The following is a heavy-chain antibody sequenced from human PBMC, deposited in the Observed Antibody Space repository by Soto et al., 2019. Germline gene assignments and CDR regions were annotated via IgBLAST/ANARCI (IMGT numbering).Heavy chain of an antibody. J-gene: IGHJ5*02. CDR2: NSAYNGNT. CDR1: GYTFTSYG. Sequence: GASVKVSCKASGYTFTSYGISRVRQAPGQGLEWMGWNSAYNGNTNYAQKLQGRVTMTTDTSTSTAYMELRSLRSDDTAVYYCARDLASRCSSTSCYGYWFDPWGQGTLVTVSS. CDR3: ARDLASRCSSTSCYGYWFDP. D-gene: IGHD2-2*01. V-gene: IGHV1-18*01.